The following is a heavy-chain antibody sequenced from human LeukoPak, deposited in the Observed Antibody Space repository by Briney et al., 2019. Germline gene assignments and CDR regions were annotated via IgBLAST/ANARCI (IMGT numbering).Heavy chain of an antibody. Sequence: SETLSLTCTVSGGSISSSSYYWGWIRQPPGKGLEWIGSIYYSGSTYYNPSLKSRVTISVDTSKNQFSLKLSSVTAADTAVYYCARGSPPGRAGYCSGGSCPYFDYWGQGTRVTVSS. J-gene: IGHJ4*02. D-gene: IGHD2-15*01. CDR3: ARGSPPGRAGYCSGGSCPYFDY. CDR2: IYYSGST. V-gene: IGHV4-39*07. CDR1: GGSISSSSYY.